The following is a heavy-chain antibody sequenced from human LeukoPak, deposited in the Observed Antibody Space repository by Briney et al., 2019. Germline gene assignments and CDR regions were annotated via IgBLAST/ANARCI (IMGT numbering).Heavy chain of an antibody. V-gene: IGHV3-23*01. CDR1: GFTFGSNA. D-gene: IGHD5-24*01. Sequence: GGSLRLSCAASGFTFGSNAMTWVRQAPGKGLDWVSAIVGSGYSTYYAASVKGRFTISRDNSKNTVYLQMDSLRAEDTAAYFCVRGRHYFDYWGQGALVTVSS. CDR3: VRGRHYFDY. CDR2: IVGSGYST. J-gene: IGHJ4*02.